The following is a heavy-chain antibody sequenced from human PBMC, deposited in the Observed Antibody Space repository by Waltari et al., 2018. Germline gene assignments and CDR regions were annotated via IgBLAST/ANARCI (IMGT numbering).Heavy chain of an antibody. J-gene: IGHJ4*02. CDR1: DDSFSKYY. CDR2: INRSGST. V-gene: IGHV4-34*02. Sequence: QVQLQQWGAGLLKPSETLSVTCEVFDDSFSKYYWVWIRQSPGKGLEWIGEINRSGSTNYTPALKVRVTIALDMSKKQVSLRVTSVTAADTAVYYCAREYSSFEPIFDYWGRGTLVTVSS. D-gene: IGHD5-12*01. CDR3: AREYSSFEPIFDY.